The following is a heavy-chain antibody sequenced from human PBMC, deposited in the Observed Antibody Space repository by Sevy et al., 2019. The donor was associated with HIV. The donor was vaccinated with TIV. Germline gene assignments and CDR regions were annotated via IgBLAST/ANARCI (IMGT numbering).Heavy chain of an antibody. V-gene: IGHV3-9*01. J-gene: IGHJ3*01. CDR3: ARAQGYCVVETCYGGYVNAFDV. CDR2: ISWNSGAI. CDR1: GFSFSDYA. Sequence: GGSLRLSCAASGFSFSDYAMHWVRQVPGKGLEWVAGISWNSGAIGYADSVKGRFTISRDNAKHSLFLQMSGLRIEDTAVYYGARAQGYCVVETCYGGYVNAFDVWGQGTAVTVSS. D-gene: IGHD2-15*01.